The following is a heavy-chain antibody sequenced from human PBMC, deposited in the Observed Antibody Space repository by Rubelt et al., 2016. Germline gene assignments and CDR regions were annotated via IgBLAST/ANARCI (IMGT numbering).Heavy chain of an antibody. CDR2: INPSGGSP. J-gene: IGHJ5*02. CDR1: GYTFTSYY. V-gene: IGHV1-46*01. CDR3: ARVSGTTNNWFDP. D-gene: IGHD1-1*01. Sequence: QVQLVQSGAEVKKPGASVKVSCKASGYTFTSYYMHWVRQAPGQGLEWMGIINPSGGSPSYAQKFQGRVAMTRDTSTSAVYMELRSLRADDTAVYYCARVSGTTNNWFDPWGQGTLVTVSS.